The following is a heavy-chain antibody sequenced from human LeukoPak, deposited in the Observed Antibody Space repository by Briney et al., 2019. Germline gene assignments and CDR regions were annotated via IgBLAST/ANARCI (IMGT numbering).Heavy chain of an antibody. CDR3: ARDLDWGLKT. CDR1: GFTVTSTH. D-gene: IGHD3/OR15-3a*01. J-gene: IGHJ4*02. V-gene: IGHV3-66*01. Sequence: QPGGSRILSCAASGFTVTSTHMNWVRQAPGNGLEWVSVISASGATHYAYSVKGRFIISRDNSKNTLYLQMNSLRVEDTAVYYCARDLDWGLKTWSLGTLVTVSS. CDR2: ISASGAT.